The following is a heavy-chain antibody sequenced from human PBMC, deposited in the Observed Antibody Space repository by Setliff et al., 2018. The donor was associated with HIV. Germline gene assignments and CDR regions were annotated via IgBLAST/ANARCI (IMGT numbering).Heavy chain of an antibody. J-gene: IGHJ6*02. CDR1: GGTFSSYA. Sequence: SVKVSCKASGGTFSSYAISWMRQAPGQGLEWMGGIIPILGIANYAQKFQGRITITADKSTSTAYMELSSLRSEDTAVYYCASGYYDILTGYSNYYGMDVWGQGTTVTVSS. CDR3: ASGYYDILTGYSNYYGMDV. V-gene: IGHV1-69*10. CDR2: IIPILGIA. D-gene: IGHD3-9*01.